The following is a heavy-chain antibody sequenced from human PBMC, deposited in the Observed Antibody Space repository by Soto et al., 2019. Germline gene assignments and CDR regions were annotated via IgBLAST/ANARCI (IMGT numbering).Heavy chain of an antibody. Sequence: GGSLRLSCAASGFTFSDHYMDWVRQAPGKGLEWVGRTRNKANSYTTEYAASVKGRFTISRDDSKNSLYLQMNGLKTEDTAVYYCARERGGYCSGGSCYRTSGYFDYWGQGTLVTVSS. J-gene: IGHJ4*02. D-gene: IGHD2-15*01. CDR2: TRNKANSYTT. V-gene: IGHV3-72*01. CDR1: GFTFSDHY. CDR3: ARERGGYCSGGSCYRTSGYFDY.